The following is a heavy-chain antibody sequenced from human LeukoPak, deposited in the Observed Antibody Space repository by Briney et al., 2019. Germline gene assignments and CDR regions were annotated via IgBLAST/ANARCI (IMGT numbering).Heavy chain of an antibody. D-gene: IGHD1-26*01. CDR3: ARDISGSYSFDY. CDR2: ISYDGSRK. V-gene: IGHV3-30*19. Sequence: GGSLRLSCAASGFTFSSYGMHCVRQAPGKGLEWVAAISYDGSRKFYADTVEGRFTISRDNSKNTLYLQMNSLRAEDTAVYYCARDISGSYSFDYWGQGTLVTVSS. J-gene: IGHJ4*02. CDR1: GFTFSSYG.